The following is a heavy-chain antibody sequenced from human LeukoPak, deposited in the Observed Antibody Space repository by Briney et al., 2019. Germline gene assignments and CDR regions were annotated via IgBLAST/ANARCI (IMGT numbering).Heavy chain of an antibody. D-gene: IGHD3-22*01. CDR2: ISSSSSYI. V-gene: IGHV3-21*01. J-gene: IGHJ6*03. Sequence: GGSLRLSCAASGFTFSSYSMNWVRQAPGKGLEWVSSISSSSSYIYYADSVKGRFTISRDNAKNSLYLQMNSLRAEDTAVYYCARDPNYCDSSGYLLGLYYYYYYMDVWGKGTTVTVSS. CDR1: GFTFSSYS. CDR3: ARDPNYCDSSGYLLGLYYYYYYMDV.